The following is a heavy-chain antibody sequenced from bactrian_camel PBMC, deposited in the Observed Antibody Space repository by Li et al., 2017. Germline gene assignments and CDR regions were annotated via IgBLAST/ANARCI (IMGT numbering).Heavy chain of an antibody. Sequence: HVQLVESGGGSVQAGGSLRLSCAVSGYTYSMAWFRQAPGQKREAVEAITTGGSSTMYHDSVKGRFTISRESGKNMVYLQVNSLKAEDTATYYCAAKGPVSTCAFNSLNSGDDNGYWGQGTQVTVS. CDR3: AAKGPVSTCAFNSLNSGDDNGY. J-gene: IGHJ4*01. CDR2: ITTGGSST. D-gene: IGHD4*01. CDR1: GYTYS. V-gene: IGHV3S54*01.